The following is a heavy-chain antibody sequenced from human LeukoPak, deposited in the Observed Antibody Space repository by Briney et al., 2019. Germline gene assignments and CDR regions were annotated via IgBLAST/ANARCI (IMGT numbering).Heavy chain of an antibody. CDR1: GFLVSRNY. CDR3: ATLWFGNTDY. J-gene: IGHJ4*02. CDR2: IYSGGST. V-gene: IGHV3-53*01. Sequence: PWGALSLTCPVSGFLVSRNYVSGIPQAQGKGLEWGSAIYSGGSTYYADSVKGRFNISRDNSKNTLYLQMNSLRAGDTAVYYCATLWFGNTDYWGQGTLVTVSS. D-gene: IGHD3-10*01.